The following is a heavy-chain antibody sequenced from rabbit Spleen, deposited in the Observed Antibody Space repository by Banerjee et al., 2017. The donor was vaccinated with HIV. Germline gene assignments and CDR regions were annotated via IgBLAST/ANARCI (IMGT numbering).Heavy chain of an antibody. CDR2: INTYTGKS. J-gene: IGHJ4*01. CDR3: VSSVYGDWVYAFNL. Sequence: QEQLEESGGGLVKPEGSLTLTCKASGFSFSDRDVMCWVRQAPGKGLEWIACINTYTGKSVYASWATGRITISKTSSTTVDLKMTSLTAADTATYFCVSSVYGDWVYAFNLWGPGTLVTVS. V-gene: IGHV1S45*01. CDR1: GFSFSDRDV. D-gene: IGHD2-1*01.